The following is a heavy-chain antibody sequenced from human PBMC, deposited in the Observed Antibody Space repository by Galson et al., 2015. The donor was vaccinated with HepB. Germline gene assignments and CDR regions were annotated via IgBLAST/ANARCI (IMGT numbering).Heavy chain of an antibody. CDR2: IIPIFGTA. D-gene: IGHD2-2*01. CDR1: GGTFSSYA. Sequence: SVKVSCKASGGTFSSYAISWVRQAPGQGLEWMGGIIPIFGTANYAQKFQGRVTITADESTSTAYMELSSLRSEDTALYYCARSGPLYCSSTSCYLDLGYYYGMDVWGQGTTVTVSS. J-gene: IGHJ6*02. V-gene: IGHV1-69*13. CDR3: ARSGPLYCSSTSCYLDLGYYYGMDV.